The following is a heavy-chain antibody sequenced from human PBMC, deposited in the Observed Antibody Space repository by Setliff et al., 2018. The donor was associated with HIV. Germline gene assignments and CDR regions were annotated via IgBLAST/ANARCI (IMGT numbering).Heavy chain of an antibody. CDR2: ISGHSERT. CDR3: TSARDFWSGYYTVQYYFHY. V-gene: IGHV1-18*01. J-gene: IGHJ4*02. Sequence: ASVKVSCKASGYTFTTYGISWVRQAPGQGLEWMGWISGHSERTDFSKKVRDRLTMTMDTSTNTAYMELRSLTSDDTAVYYCTSARDFWSGYYTVQYYFHYWGQGTLVTVS. CDR1: GYTFTTYG. D-gene: IGHD3-3*01.